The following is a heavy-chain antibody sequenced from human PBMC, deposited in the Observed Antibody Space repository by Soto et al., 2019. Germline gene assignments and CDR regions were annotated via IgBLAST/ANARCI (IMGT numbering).Heavy chain of an antibody. CDR3: AREGSGYNL. J-gene: IGHJ1*01. CDR2: IIPFFGRP. Sequence: QVQLVQSGAELKKPGSSVKVSCKASGGSFSSFGISWVRQAPGQGLEWMGGIIPFFGRPNYAQRFRGRLTITADESTTTVYLELIDLRSEDTAVYYCAREGSGYNLWGQGTKVTGSS. CDR1: GGSFSSFG. D-gene: IGHD5-12*01. V-gene: IGHV1-69*01.